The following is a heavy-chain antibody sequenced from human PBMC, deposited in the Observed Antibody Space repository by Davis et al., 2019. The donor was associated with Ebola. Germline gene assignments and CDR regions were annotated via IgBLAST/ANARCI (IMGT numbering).Heavy chain of an antibody. CDR1: GFTFSSYS. J-gene: IGHJ4*02. CDR2: ISSSSSYI. CDR3: ARVGAAVADNYFDY. D-gene: IGHD6-19*01. V-gene: IGHV3-21*01. Sequence: PGGSLRLSCAASGFTFSSYSMNWVRQAPGTGLEWVSSISSSSSYIYYADSVKGRFTISIDNAKNSLYLQMNSLRAEDTAVYYCARVGAAVADNYFDYWGQGTLVTVSS.